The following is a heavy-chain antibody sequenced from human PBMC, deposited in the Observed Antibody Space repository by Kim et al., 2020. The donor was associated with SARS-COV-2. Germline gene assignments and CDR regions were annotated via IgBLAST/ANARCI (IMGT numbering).Heavy chain of an antibody. CDR3: AALNRAAVSDTNYYYYGMDV. D-gene: IGHD6-19*01. V-gene: IGHV1-58*02. Sequence: SVKVSCKASGFTLSNSAMHWVRQARGQRLEWIGWIVVGSGDTRYSQKFLERVSITRDMSTSTGYMEVSGLRSEDTALYYCAALNRAAVSDTNYYYYGMDVWGQGTTVTVSS. CDR2: IVVGSGDT. CDR1: GFTLSNSA. J-gene: IGHJ6*02.